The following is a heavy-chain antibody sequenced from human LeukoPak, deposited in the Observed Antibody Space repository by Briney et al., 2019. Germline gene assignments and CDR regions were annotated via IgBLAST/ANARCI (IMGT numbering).Heavy chain of an antibody. V-gene: IGHV4-31*03. CDR3: ARVYPANYGSGSFDY. D-gene: IGHD3-10*01. J-gene: IGHJ4*02. CDR1: GGSISSGGYY. CDR2: IYYSGST. Sequence: PSQTLSLTCTVSGGSISSGGYYWSWIRQHPGKGLEWIGYIYYSGSTYYNPSLKRRVTISVDTSKNQFSLKLSSVTAADTAVYYCARVYPANYGSGSFDYWGQGTLVTVSS.